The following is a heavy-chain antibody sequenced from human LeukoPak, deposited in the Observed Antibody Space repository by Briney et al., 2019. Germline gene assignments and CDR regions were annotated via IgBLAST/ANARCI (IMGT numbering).Heavy chain of an antibody. Sequence: ASVKVSCKASGYNFISYYMHWVRQAPGQGLEWMGIINPSGGSKSFAQKFQDRVTMTRDTSTSTVYMELSSLKSEDTAVYYCAREDAVLVDAVRYYYYGMDVWGQGTTVTVSS. CDR3: AREDAVLVDAVRYYYYGMDV. D-gene: IGHD2-8*01. CDR1: GYNFISYY. CDR2: INPSGGSK. J-gene: IGHJ6*02. V-gene: IGHV1-46*01.